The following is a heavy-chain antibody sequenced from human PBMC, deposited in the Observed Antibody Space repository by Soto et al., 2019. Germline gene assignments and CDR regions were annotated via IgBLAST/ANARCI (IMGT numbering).Heavy chain of an antibody. J-gene: IGHJ4*02. CDR1: GGSISSGDYY. Sequence: SETLSLTCTVSGGSISSGDYYWSWILHHPGKGLEWIGYIYYSGSTYYNPSLKSRVTISVDMSKNQFSLKLSSVTAADTAVYYCAREDIVATIFDYWGQGTLVTVLL. CDR3: AREDIVATIFDY. D-gene: IGHD5-12*01. CDR2: IYYSGST. V-gene: IGHV4-31*03.